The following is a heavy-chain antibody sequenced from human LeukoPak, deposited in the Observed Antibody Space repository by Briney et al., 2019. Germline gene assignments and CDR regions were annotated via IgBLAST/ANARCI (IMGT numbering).Heavy chain of an antibody. D-gene: IGHD1-14*01. V-gene: IGHV4-59*01. Sequence: SETLSLTCTVSGGSISSYYWSWIRQPPGKGLEWIGYIYYSGSTNYNPSLKSRVTISVDTSKNQFSLKLSSVTAADTAVYYCARTNPLDAFDIWGQGTMATVS. CDR1: GGSISSYY. CDR2: IYYSGST. CDR3: ARTNPLDAFDI. J-gene: IGHJ3*02.